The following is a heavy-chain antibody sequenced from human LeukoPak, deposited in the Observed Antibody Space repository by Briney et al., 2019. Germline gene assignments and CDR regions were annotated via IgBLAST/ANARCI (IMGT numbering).Heavy chain of an antibody. CDR2: SYYSGST. D-gene: IGHD6-19*01. Sequence: SETLSLTCTVSGGSISSYYWSWIRQPPGKGLEWIGYSYYSGSTNYNPSLKGRVTISVDTSKNQFCLRLSAVTAADTALYYCARVPYNSGWFTGWFDPWGQGSLVTVSS. CDR1: GGSISSYY. V-gene: IGHV4-59*01. J-gene: IGHJ5*02. CDR3: ARVPYNSGWFTGWFDP.